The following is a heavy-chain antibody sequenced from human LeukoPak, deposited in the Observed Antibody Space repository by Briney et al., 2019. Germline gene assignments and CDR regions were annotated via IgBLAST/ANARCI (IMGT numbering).Heavy chain of an antibody. CDR2: TYYSGST. V-gene: IGHV4-30-4*01. D-gene: IGHD3-22*01. J-gene: IGHJ5*02. CDR3: ARPYYYDSRIDP. CDR1: GGSISSGDYY. Sequence: SETQSLTCTVSGGSISSGDYYWSWIRQPPGKGLEWTGYTYYSGSTYYNPSLKNRVSISVDTSKNQFSLNLSSVTAADTAVYYCARPYYYDSRIDPWGQGTLVTVSS.